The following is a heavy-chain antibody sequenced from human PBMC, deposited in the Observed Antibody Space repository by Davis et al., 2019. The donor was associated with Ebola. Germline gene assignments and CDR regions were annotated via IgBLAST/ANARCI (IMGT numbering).Heavy chain of an antibody. D-gene: IGHD3-16*01. J-gene: IGHJ4*02. V-gene: IGHV1-69*10. CDR1: GGTFSSYA. CDR3: ASGGPGATAARFDY. Sequence: SVKVSCKASGGTFSSYAISWVRQAPGQGLEWMGGIIPILGIANYAQKFQGRVTITADESTSTAYMELSSLRSEDTAVYYCASGGPGATAARFDYWGQGTLVTVSS. CDR2: IIPILGIA.